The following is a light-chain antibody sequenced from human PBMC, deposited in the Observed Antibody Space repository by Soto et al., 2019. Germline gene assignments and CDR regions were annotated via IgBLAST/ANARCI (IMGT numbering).Light chain of an antibody. V-gene: IGLV2-11*01. CDR2: DVT. CDR1: SSDVGGYNS. CDR3: CSYSGSSTWV. Sequence: QSALTQPPSASGSPGQSVTISCTGTSSDVGGYNSVSWYQQRPGKAPQLIIYDVTKRPSGVPDRFSGSKSGNTASLTISGLQAADESEYFCCSYSGSSTWVFGGGTKLTVL. J-gene: IGLJ2*01.